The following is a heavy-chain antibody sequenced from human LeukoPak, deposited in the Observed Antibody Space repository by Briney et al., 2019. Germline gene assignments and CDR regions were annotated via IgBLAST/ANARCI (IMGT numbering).Heavy chain of an antibody. CDR1: GFSISDHY. V-gene: IGHV3-72*01. CDR3: TRVRHGDYFDY. Sequence: GGSLRLSCAASGFSISDHYMDWVRQAPGKGLEWVGRVRNKPNGYTTDYGTSVKGRFTISRDDSKNSLYLQMNSLTGEDTAVYYCTRVRHGDYFDYWGQGALVSVS. D-gene: IGHD4-17*01. J-gene: IGHJ4*02. CDR2: VRNKPNGYTT.